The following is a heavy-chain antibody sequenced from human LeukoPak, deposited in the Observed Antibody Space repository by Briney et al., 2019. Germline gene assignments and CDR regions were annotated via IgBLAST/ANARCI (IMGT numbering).Heavy chain of an antibody. Sequence: SETLSLTCTVSGGYISTYYWSWIRQSPGKGLECIGYIYYDGSTNYNPSLKSRVTISVDTSKSQFSLKLSSVTAADTAVYYCARITYYFDSSGYYYLDYFDYWGQGALVTVSS. J-gene: IGHJ4*02. CDR3: ARITYYFDSSGYYYLDYFDY. V-gene: IGHV4-59*01. D-gene: IGHD3-22*01. CDR2: IYYDGST. CDR1: GGYISTYY.